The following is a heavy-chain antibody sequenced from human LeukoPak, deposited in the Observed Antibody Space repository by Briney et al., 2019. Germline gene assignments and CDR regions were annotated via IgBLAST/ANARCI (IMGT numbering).Heavy chain of an antibody. V-gene: IGHV4-38-2*01. Sequence: PSETLSLTCAVSGYSISSGHYWGWIRQPPGKGLEWIGSIYHSGSTYYNPSLKSRVTISVDTSKNQFSLKLSSVTAADTAVYYCARAPHHDLRESYFDYWGQGTLVTVSS. D-gene: IGHD3-10*01. CDR1: GYSISSGHY. CDR2: IYHSGST. J-gene: IGHJ4*02. CDR3: ARAPHHDLRESYFDY.